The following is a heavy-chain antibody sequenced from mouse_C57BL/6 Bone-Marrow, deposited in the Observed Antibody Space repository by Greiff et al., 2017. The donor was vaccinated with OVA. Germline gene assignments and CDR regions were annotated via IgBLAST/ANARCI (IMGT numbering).Heavy chain of an antibody. CDR1: GYTFTDYN. D-gene: IGHD2-4*01. Sequence: EVQLQQSGPELVKPGASVKIPCKASGYTFTDYNMDWVKQSHGKSLAWIGDINPNNGGTIYNQKFKGKATLTVDKSSSTAYMELRSLTSEDTAVYYCARNDYSLYYFDYWGQGTTLTVSS. CDR3: ARNDYSLYYFDY. J-gene: IGHJ2*01. V-gene: IGHV1-18*01. CDR2: INPNNGGT.